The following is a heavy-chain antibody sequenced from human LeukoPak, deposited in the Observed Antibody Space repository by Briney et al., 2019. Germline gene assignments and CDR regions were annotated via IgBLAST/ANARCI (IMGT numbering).Heavy chain of an antibody. J-gene: IGHJ4*02. CDR2: ISTSGGSS. CDR3: AIMHPYYDGSGYWVQ. Sequence: PGGSLRLSYAASGFTFSSYAMSWVRQAPGKGLEWVSGISTSGGSSSYADSVKGRFTISRDNPRNTLYMQMNSLRADDTALYYCAIMHPYYDGSGYWVQWGQGTLVTVSS. CDR1: GFTFSSYA. D-gene: IGHD3-22*01. V-gene: IGHV3-23*01.